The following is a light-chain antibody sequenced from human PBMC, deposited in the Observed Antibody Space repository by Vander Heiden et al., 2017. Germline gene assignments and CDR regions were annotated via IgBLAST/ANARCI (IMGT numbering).Light chain of an antibody. V-gene: IGKV3-20*01. CDR1: QTISNNY. J-gene: IGKJ1*01. CDR2: GAS. Sequence: EIVLTQSPGTLSLSPGERVTLSCRASQTISNNYLAWYQQKPGQAPRLLIYGASSRATDIPDRFSGSGSGTDFTLTISRLEPEDFAVYHCQQYGSSLLTFGQGTKVEIK. CDR3: QQYGSSLLT.